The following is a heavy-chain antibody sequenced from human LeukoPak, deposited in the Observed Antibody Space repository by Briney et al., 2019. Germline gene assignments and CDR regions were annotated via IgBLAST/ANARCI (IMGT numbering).Heavy chain of an antibody. CDR1: GGSISSYY. J-gene: IGHJ4*02. CDR2: IYYSGST. Sequence: SETLSLTCTVSGGSISSYYWNWIRQPPGKGLEWIGYIYYSGSTNYNPSLKSRATISVDTSKNQFSLKLYSVTAADTAVYYCARHRSSSWYYFDYWGQGTLVTVSS. V-gene: IGHV4-59*08. D-gene: IGHD6-13*01. CDR3: ARHRSSSWYYFDY.